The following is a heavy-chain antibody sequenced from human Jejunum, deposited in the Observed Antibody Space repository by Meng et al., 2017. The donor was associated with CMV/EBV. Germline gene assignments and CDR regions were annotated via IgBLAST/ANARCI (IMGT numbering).Heavy chain of an antibody. Sequence: SGFTCTSYSITWVRQAPGKGLEWISYISGSSTYIYHADSVKGRFTISRDNAKNSVYLQMNGLRAEDAAVYYCARAIDYGDPNWFDTWGQGTLVTVSS. CDR3: ARAIDYGDPNWFDT. V-gene: IGHV3-21*01. CDR2: ISGSSTYI. CDR1: GFTCTSYS. J-gene: IGHJ5*02. D-gene: IGHD4-17*01.